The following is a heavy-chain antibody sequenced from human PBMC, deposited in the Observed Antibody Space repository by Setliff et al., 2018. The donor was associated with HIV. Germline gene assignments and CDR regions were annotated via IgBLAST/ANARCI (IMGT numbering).Heavy chain of an antibody. V-gene: IGHV4-38-2*01. CDR3: ARGGSNSGWYGFFDF. CDR1: GYAITSGFY. Sequence: SETLSLTCAVSGYAITSGFYWGWIRQPPGKGLEWIGSIYHSGTTNYNSSLKSRVTISVDTSKNQFSLKLSSVTAADTAVYYCARGGSNSGWYGFFDFWGQGAQVTVSS. J-gene: IGHJ4*02. CDR2: IYHSGTT. D-gene: IGHD6-19*01.